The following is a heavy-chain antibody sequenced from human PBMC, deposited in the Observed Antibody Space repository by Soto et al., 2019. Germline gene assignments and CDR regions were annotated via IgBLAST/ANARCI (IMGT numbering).Heavy chain of an antibody. CDR1: GFPFSTYA. CDR2: ISGSGRST. V-gene: IGHV3-23*01. Sequence: HPGGSLRLSCAASGFPFSTYAMSWVRQAPGKGLEWVSSISGSGRSTYHADSVKGRFTISRDNSKNTLYLQMNSLSAEDTALYYCAKRSGSYADAFDIWGQGTMVTVSS. CDR3: AKRSGSYADAFDI. D-gene: IGHD1-26*01. J-gene: IGHJ3*02.